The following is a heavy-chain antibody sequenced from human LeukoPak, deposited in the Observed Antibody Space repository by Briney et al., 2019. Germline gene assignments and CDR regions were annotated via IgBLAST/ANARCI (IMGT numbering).Heavy chain of an antibody. Sequence: GGSLRLSCVASGFTFSSYTINWVRQAPGKGLEWVSGISDSGSTAFYADSVKGRFTSSRDNPKNTLYLQINSLRAEDTAVYYCAKDMQTWPRFPDYWGQGTLVTVSS. V-gene: IGHV3-23*01. CDR3: AKDMQTWPRFPDY. J-gene: IGHJ4*02. D-gene: IGHD5-12*01. CDR1: GFTFSSYT. CDR2: ISDSGSTA.